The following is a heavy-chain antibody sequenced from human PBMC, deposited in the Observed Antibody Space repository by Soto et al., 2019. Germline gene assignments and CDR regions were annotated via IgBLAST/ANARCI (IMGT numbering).Heavy chain of an antibody. CDR3: AKGRSSAWSLDY. Sequence: GGSLRLSCAASGFTFSTYAMNWVRQAPGKGLEWVSGISGSGDSTYYADSVKGRFTVSRDNSKNTLYLQMNSLRAEDTAVFYCAKGRSSAWSLDYWGQGTLVTVSS. J-gene: IGHJ4*02. V-gene: IGHV3-23*01. CDR1: GFTFSTYA. D-gene: IGHD6-19*01. CDR2: ISGSGDST.